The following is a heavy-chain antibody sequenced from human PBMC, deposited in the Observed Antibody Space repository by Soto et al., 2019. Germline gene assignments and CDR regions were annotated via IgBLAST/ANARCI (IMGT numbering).Heavy chain of an antibody. Sequence: SETLSLTCTVSGGSISSYYWSWIRQPPGKGLEWIGYIYYSGSTNYNPALKSRVTISVDTSKNQFSLKLSSVTAADTAVYYCARDQGRGDFWSGYSYNCFDPWGQGTLVTVSS. CDR1: GGSISSYY. CDR3: ARDQGRGDFWSGYSYNCFDP. J-gene: IGHJ5*02. D-gene: IGHD3-3*01. V-gene: IGHV4-59*01. CDR2: IYYSGST.